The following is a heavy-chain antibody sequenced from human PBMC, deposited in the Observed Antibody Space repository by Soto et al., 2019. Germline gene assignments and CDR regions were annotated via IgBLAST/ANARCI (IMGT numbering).Heavy chain of an antibody. D-gene: IGHD3-10*01. CDR3: AKELDVSMVRGVIITPPFDY. V-gene: IGHV3-23*01. Sequence: GGSLRLSCAASGFTFSSYAMSWVRQAPGKGLEWVSAISGSGGSTYYADSVKGRFTISRDNSKNTLYLQMNSLRAEDTAVYYCAKELDVSMVRGVIITPPFDYWGQGTLVTVSS. CDR1: GFTFSSYA. CDR2: ISGSGGST. J-gene: IGHJ4*02.